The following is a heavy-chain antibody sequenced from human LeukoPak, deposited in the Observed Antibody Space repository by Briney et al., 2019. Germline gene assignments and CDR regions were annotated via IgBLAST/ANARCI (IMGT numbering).Heavy chain of an antibody. CDR1: GGSISSYY. Sequence: SETLSLTCTVSGGSISSYYWSWIRQPPGKGLEWIGYIYYSGSTNYNPSLKSRVTISVDTSKNQFSLKLSSVTAADTAVYYCARVDYDYVWGSYRYKYYYYMDVWGKGTTVTVSS. D-gene: IGHD3-16*02. V-gene: IGHV4-59*01. J-gene: IGHJ6*03. CDR3: ARVDYDYVWGSYRYKYYYYMDV. CDR2: IYYSGST.